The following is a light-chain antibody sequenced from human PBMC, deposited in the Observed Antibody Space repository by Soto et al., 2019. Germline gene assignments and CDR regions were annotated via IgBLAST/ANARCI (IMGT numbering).Light chain of an antibody. CDR2: VNS. Sequence: QSVLTQPPSVSGAPGQRVTISCTGSSSNIGAGYDVHWYQQLPGAAPKLLIHVNSNRPSGVPDRFSGSKSGTSASLAITGLQAEDEADYYCQSYDSSLSVVFGGGTQLTVL. V-gene: IGLV1-40*01. J-gene: IGLJ2*01. CDR3: QSYDSSLSVV. CDR1: SSNIGAGYD.